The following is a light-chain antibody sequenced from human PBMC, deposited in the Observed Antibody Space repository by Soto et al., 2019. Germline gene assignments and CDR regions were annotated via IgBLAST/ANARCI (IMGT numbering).Light chain of an antibody. CDR2: EVS. J-gene: IGLJ1*01. V-gene: IGLV2-8*01. CDR1: SSDVGGYNY. Sequence: QPVLTQPPSASGSPGQSVTISCTGTSSDVGGYNYVSWYQQHPGKAPKLMIYEVSKRPSGVPDRFSGSKSGNTASLTVSGLQAEDEADYYCSSYAGSNNYVFGTGTKVT. CDR3: SSYAGSNNYV.